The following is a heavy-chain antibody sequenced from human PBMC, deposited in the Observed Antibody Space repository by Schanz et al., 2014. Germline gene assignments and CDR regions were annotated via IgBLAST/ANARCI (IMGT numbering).Heavy chain of an antibody. V-gene: IGHV3-74*01. J-gene: IGHJ6*03. CDR3: ARVKYCTITRCYRTETEGIYYMDV. CDR2: IKSDGSST. D-gene: IGHD2-2*01. Sequence: EVQLVQSGGGLVQPGGSLRLSCAASGFTFSSHWMHWVRQVPGKGLVWVSRIKSDGSSTSYADSVKGRFTISRDNAKNTLYLQMKSLRAEDTAVYYCARVKYCTITRCYRTETEGIYYMDVWGKGTTVTVSS. CDR1: GFTFSSHW.